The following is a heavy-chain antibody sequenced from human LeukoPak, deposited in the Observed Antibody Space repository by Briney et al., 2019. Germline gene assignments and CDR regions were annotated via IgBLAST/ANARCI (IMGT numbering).Heavy chain of an antibody. Sequence: GGSLRLSCAASGFTFNRYWMSWVRQAPGKGLEWVANIKLDGSEKYYMDSVKGRFTISRDNTKNSLYLQMNSLRAEDTAVYYCARGPYCSGGSCPFDYWGQGTLVTVSS. V-gene: IGHV3-7*03. CDR3: ARGPYCSGGSCPFDY. CDR2: IKLDGSEK. CDR1: GFTFNRYW. J-gene: IGHJ4*02. D-gene: IGHD2-15*01.